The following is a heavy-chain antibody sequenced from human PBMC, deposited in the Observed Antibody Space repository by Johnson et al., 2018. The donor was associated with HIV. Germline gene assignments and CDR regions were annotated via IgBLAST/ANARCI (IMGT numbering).Heavy chain of an antibody. Sequence: QVQLVESGGGVVQPGRSLRLSCAASGFSFSSYAMHWVRQAPGKGLEWVTVISYDGSNKYYAGSVKGRFTVSRDNSKNTLYLQMNSLRAEDTALYYCAKEGDYGDYFNGVFDIWGQGTMVTVSS. D-gene: IGHD4-17*01. CDR3: AKEGDYGDYFNGVFDI. V-gene: IGHV3-30*04. J-gene: IGHJ3*02. CDR2: ISYDGSNK. CDR1: GFSFSSYA.